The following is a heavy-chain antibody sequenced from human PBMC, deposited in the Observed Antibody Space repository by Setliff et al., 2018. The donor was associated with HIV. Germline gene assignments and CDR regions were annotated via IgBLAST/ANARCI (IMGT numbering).Heavy chain of an antibody. Sequence: ASVKVSCKASGGTFTSYGISWVRQAPGQGLEWMGWISAYSGNTNYAQKLQGRVTMTTDTSTSTAYMELRSLRSDDTAVYYCARVAWYYSFWSGFNWFDPWSQGTLVTVSS. V-gene: IGHV1-18*01. D-gene: IGHD3-3*01. CDR3: ARVAWYYSFWSGFNWFDP. CDR1: GGTFTSYG. J-gene: IGHJ5*02. CDR2: ISAYSGNT.